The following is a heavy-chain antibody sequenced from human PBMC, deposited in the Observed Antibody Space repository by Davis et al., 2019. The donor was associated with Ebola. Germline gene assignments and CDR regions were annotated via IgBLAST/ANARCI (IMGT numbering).Heavy chain of an antibody. J-gene: IGHJ6*02. CDR1: GGSISSSGYN. Sequence: SETLSLTCSVSGGSISSSGYNWSWIRQPPGKGLEWIGYIYYSGSTNYNPSLKSRVTISVDTSKNQFSLKLSSVTAADTAVYYCARDSMTTVTTIFRYYYYYGMDVWGQGTTVTVSS. CDR2: IYYSGST. D-gene: IGHD4-17*01. CDR3: ARDSMTTVTTIFRYYYYYGMDV. V-gene: IGHV4-61*08.